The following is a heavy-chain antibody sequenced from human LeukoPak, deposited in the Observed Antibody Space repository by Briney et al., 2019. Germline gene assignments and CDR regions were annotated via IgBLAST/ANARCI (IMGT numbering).Heavy chain of an antibody. CDR2: IYSGGST. CDR3: ARGTRFGLRAAGNYFDY. Sequence: GGSLRLSCAASGFTVSSNYMTWVRQAPGKGLEWVSVIYSGGSTYYADSVKGRFTISRDNSKNRLYLQMNSLRAEDTAVYYCARGTRFGLRAAGNYFDYWGQGTLVTVSS. CDR1: GFTVSSNY. V-gene: IGHV3-53*01. J-gene: IGHJ4*02. D-gene: IGHD3-3*01.